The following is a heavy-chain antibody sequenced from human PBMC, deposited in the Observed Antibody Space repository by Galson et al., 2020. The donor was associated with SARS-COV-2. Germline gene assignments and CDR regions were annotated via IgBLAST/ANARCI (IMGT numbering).Heavy chain of an antibody. D-gene: IGHD3-10*01. CDR3: ARGLLWSHLGWFDP. V-gene: IGHV3-11*01. CDR1: GFTFSDYY. CDR2: ISSSGSTI. J-gene: IGHJ5*02. Sequence: GSPRLSCAASGFTFSDYYMSWIRQAPGKGLEWVSYISSSGSTIYYADSVKGRFTISRDNAKNSLYLQMNSLRAEDTAVYYCARGLLWSHLGWFDPWGQGTLVTVSS.